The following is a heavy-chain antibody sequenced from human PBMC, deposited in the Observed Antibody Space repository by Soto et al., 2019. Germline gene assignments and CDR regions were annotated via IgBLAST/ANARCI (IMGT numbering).Heavy chain of an antibody. CDR1: GYSFTSYC. V-gene: IGHV5-10-1*01. CDR3: ARHGYYDSSGYLAPDY. D-gene: IGHD3-22*01. CDR2: IDPSDSYA. J-gene: IGHJ4*02. Sequence: GESPTISCKGSGYSFTSYCISWVRHLPVKGLEWMGRIDPSDSYANYSPSFQGHVTISADKSISTAYLQWSSLKASDTAVYYCARHGYYDSSGYLAPDYWGQGTMVTVS.